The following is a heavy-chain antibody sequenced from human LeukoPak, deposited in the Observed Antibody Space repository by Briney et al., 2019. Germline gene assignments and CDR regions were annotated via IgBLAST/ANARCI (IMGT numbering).Heavy chain of an antibody. V-gene: IGHV3-30*02. CDR2: IRYDGSNK. J-gene: IGHJ4*02. CDR1: GFTFSSYG. Sequence: GGSLRLSCAASGFTFSSYGMHWVRQAPGKGLEWVAFIRYDGSNKYYADSVKGRFTISRDNSKNTLYLQMNSLRAEDTAVYYCAKGVMVRGVITPFDYWGQGTLVTVSS. D-gene: IGHD3-10*01. CDR3: AKGVMVRGVITPFDY.